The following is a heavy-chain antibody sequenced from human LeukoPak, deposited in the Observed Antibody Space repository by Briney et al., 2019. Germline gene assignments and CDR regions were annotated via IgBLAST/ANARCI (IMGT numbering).Heavy chain of an antibody. CDR1: GYTFTSYD. Sequence: ASVKVSCKASGYTFTSYDINWVRQATGQGLEWMGWMNPNSGNTGYAQKFQGGVTMTRNTSISTAYMELSRLRSDDTAVYYCARDTAMASFDYWGQGTLVTVSS. D-gene: IGHD5-18*01. CDR2: MNPNSGNT. CDR3: ARDTAMASFDY. J-gene: IGHJ4*02. V-gene: IGHV1-8*01.